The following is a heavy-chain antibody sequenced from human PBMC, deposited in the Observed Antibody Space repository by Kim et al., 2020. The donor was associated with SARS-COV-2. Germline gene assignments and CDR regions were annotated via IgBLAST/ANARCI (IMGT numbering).Heavy chain of an antibody. CDR2: ISSSGSTI. CDR1: GFTFSDYY. J-gene: IGHJ5*02. V-gene: IGHV3-11*01. CDR3: ARFNLPGGLFADCSGGSCYSAGFVWFDP. D-gene: IGHD2-15*01. Sequence: GGSLRLSCAASGFTFSDYYMSWIRQAPGKGLEWVSYISSSGSTIYYADSVKGRFTISRDNAKNSLYLQMNSLRAEDTAVYYCARFNLPGGLFADCSGGSCYSAGFVWFDPWGQGTLVTVSS.